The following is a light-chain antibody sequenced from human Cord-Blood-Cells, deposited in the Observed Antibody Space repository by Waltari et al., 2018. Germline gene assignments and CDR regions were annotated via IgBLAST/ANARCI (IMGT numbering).Light chain of an antibody. CDR2: CAS. J-gene: IGKJ5*01. CDR1: QSVLYSPNNKNS. CDR3: QQYYSTPVT. Sequence: DIVMTQPPHSLALSLGERATINCTSSQSVLYSPNNKNSLAWYQQKPGQPPKLLIYCASTLESGVPTRFSGSGSGTDFTLTISSLQPEDFAVYYCQQYYSTPVTFGQGTRVEIK. V-gene: IGKV4-1*01.